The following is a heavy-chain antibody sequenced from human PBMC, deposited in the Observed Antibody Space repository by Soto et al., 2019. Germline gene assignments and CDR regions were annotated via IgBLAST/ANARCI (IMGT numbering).Heavy chain of an antibody. V-gene: IGHV6-1*01. Sequence: SQTLSLTCAISGDSVSSNSAAWNWIRQSPSRGLEWLGRTYYRSKWYNDYAVSVKSRITINPDTSKNQFSLQLNSVTPEDTAVYYCARALPPCSSSWYDAFDIWGQGTMVTVSS. CDR1: GDSVSSNSAA. CDR3: ARALPPCSSSWYDAFDI. D-gene: IGHD6-13*01. CDR2: TYYRSKWYN. J-gene: IGHJ3*02.